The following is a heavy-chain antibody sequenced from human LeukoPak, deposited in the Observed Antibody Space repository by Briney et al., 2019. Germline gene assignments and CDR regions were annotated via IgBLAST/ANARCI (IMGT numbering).Heavy chain of an antibody. CDR1: GXSISSYY. CDR2: IYYSWST. D-gene: IGHD4-11*01. CDR3: ARALWGYAPDDYSSFDY. V-gene: IGHV4-59*08. J-gene: IGHJ4*02. Sequence: SETLSLTCTVSGXSISSYYRSWIRQPPGKGLEWIGYIYYSWSTNYNPSLKSRVTISVDTSKNQFSLKLSSVTAADAAVYYCARALWGYAPDDYSSFDYWGQGTLVTVSS.